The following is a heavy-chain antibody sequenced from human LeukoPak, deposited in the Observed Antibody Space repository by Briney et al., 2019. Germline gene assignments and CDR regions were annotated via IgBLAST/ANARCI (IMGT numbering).Heavy chain of an antibody. V-gene: IGHV1-69*13. J-gene: IGHJ5*02. CDR3: ARGSGFGMDTAMVISIEGVWFDP. D-gene: IGHD5-18*01. CDR2: IIPIFGTA. Sequence: ASVKVSCKASGGTFSSYAISWVRQAPGQGLEWMGGIIPIFGTANYAQKFQGRVTITADESTSTAYMELSSLRSEDTAVYYCARGSGFGMDTAMVISIEGVWFDPWGQGTLVTVSS. CDR1: GGTFSSYA.